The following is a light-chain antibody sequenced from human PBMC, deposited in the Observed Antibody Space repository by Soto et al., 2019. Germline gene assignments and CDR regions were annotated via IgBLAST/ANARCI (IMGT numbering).Light chain of an antibody. J-gene: IGKJ4*01. CDR1: QGISSY. CDR3: QQLNRYPLT. Sequence: DIPLTQSPSFLSASVGDRVTITCRASQGISSYLAWYQQKPGKAPKLLIYAASTLQSGVPSRFSGSGSGTECTLTISSLQPEDCATYYCQQLNRYPLTVGGGTKVEIK. CDR2: AAS. V-gene: IGKV1-9*01.